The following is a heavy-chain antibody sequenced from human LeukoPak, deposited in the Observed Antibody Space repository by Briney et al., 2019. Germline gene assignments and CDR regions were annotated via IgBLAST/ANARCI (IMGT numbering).Heavy chain of an antibody. CDR2: ITRDSIYT. J-gene: IGHJ4*02. CDR1: GFTFSNYN. V-gene: IGHV3-21*01. Sequence: GGSLRLSCAASGFTFSNYNMNWVRQTPGKGLEWVSSITRDSIYTFYADSVKGRFTISRDNAKNSLYLQMNSLRAEDTAVYYCARLREIPVFGVVTKSTSYFDYWGQGTLVTVSS. CDR3: ARLREIPVFGVVTKSTSYFDY. D-gene: IGHD3-3*01.